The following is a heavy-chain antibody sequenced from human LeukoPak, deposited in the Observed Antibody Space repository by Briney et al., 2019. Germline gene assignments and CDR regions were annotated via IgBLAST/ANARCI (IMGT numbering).Heavy chain of an antibody. D-gene: IGHD1-26*01. V-gene: IGHV4-39*07. CDR2: INHSGST. CDR3: ARRGSGSSNWFDP. CDR1: GGSISSSSYY. Sequence: SETLSLTCTVSGGSISSSSYYWGWIRQPPGKGLEWIGEINHSGSTNYNPSLKSRVTISVDTSKNQFSLKLSSVTAADTAVYYCARRGSGSSNWFDPWGQGTLVTVSS. J-gene: IGHJ5*02.